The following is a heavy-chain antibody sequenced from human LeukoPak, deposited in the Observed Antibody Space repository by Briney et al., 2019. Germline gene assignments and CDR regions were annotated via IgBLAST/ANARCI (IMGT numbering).Heavy chain of an antibody. CDR2: IKQDGSEK. V-gene: IGHV3-7*01. D-gene: IGHD2-15*01. J-gene: IGHJ6*03. CDR1: GFTFSSRDW. CDR3: ARDSVVVAATSPYYMDV. Sequence: GGSLRLSCVASGFTFSSRDWMTWVRQAPGKGLEWVANIKQDGSEKNYVDSVKGRFTISRDNAKNSVDLQMNSLRVEDTAVYYCARDSVVVAATSPYYMDVWGKGTTVTISS.